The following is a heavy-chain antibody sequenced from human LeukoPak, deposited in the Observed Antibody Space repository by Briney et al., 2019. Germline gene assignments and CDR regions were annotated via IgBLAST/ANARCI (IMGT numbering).Heavy chain of an antibody. V-gene: IGHV4-31*03. CDR3: ARDRWGTTPNYFDY. CDR2: IYYSGST. J-gene: IGHJ4*02. Sequence: SSETLSLTCTVSGGSISSGGYHWSWIRQHPGKGLEWIGYIYYSGSTYYNPSLKSRVTISVDTSKNQSSLKLSSVTAADTAVYYCARDRWGTTPNYFDYWGQGTLVTVSS. CDR1: GGSISSGGYH. D-gene: IGHD2/OR15-2a*01.